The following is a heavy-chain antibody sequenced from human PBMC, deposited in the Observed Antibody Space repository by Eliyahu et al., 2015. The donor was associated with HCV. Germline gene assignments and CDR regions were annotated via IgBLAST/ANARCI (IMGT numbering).Heavy chain of an antibody. CDR2: ISSSGSTI. CDR3: ARDCGGSCYLPGTRYGMDV. CDR1: GFTFSSYE. J-gene: IGHJ6*02. Sequence: EVQLVESGGGLVQPGGSLRLSCAASGFTFSSYEMNWVRQAPGKGLEWVSYISSSGSTIYYADSVKGRFTISRDNAKNSLYLQMNSLRAEDTAVYYCARDCGGSCYLPGTRYGMDVWGQGTTVTVSS. D-gene: IGHD2-15*01. V-gene: IGHV3-48*03.